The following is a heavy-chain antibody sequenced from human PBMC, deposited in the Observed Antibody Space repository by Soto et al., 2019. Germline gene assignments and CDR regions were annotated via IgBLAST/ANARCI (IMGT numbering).Heavy chain of an antibody. Sequence: SETLSLTCTVSGGSISSSSYYWGWIRQPPGKGLEWIGSIYYSGSTYYNPSLKSRVTISVDTSKNQFSLKLSSVTAADTAVYYCARLGTYYDFWSGYYTGLGMGIIGYWGQGTLVTVSS. CDR3: ARLGTYYDFWSGYYTGLGMGIIGY. CDR2: IYYSGST. CDR1: GGSISSSSYY. V-gene: IGHV4-39*01. D-gene: IGHD3-3*01. J-gene: IGHJ4*02.